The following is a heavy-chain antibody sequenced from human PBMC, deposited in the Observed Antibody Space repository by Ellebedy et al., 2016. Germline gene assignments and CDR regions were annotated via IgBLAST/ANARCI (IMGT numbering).Heavy chain of an antibody. V-gene: IGHV3-23*01. CDR1: GFTFSNLA. Sequence: GGSLRLSCTASGFTFSNLALSWVRQAPGRGLEWVSSITDSDGRTYYADSLKDRFTISRDDSKNTLYLQMNSLRAEDTAVYYCARESPHSDIYYYYGMDVWGQGTTVTVSS. CDR2: ITDSDGRT. CDR3: ARESPHSDIYYYYGMDV. J-gene: IGHJ6*02. D-gene: IGHD3-9*01.